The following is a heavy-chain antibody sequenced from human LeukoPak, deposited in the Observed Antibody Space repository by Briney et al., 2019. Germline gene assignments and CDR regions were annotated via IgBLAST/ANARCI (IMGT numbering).Heavy chain of an antibody. CDR2: IYHSGST. J-gene: IGHJ3*02. CDR1: GYSISSGYY. CDR3: ARGVMVRGVIINDAFDI. Sequence: PSETLSLTCTVSGYSISSGYYWGWIRQPPGKGLEWMGSIYHSGSTYYNPSLKSRVTISIDTSKNQFSLKLSSVPAADTAVYYCARGVMVRGVIINDAFDIWGQGTMVTVSS. D-gene: IGHD3-10*01. V-gene: IGHV4-38-2*02.